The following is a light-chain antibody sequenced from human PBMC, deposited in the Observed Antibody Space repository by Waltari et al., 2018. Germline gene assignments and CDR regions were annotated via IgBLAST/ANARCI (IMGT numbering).Light chain of an antibody. CDR3: QSFDYRLDGSRV. CDR2: DNS. CDR1: TSDSRAGSL. Sequence: QSVLPQPPSVSGAPGQRVTIPCTGSTSDSRAGSLVHWYQQLPGTAPKLLIYDNSNRPAGVPDRFSGSKSGSSASLAITGLQAEDEADYYCQSFDYRLDGSRVFGGGTKLTVL. V-gene: IGLV1-40*01. J-gene: IGLJ3*02.